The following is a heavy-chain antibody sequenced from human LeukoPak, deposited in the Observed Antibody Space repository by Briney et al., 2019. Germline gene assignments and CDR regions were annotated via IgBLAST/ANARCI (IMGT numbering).Heavy chain of an antibody. Sequence: PGRSLRLSCAASGFTFDDYAMHWVRHAPGKGLEWVSGISWNSGSIDYADSVKGRFTISRDNAKNSLYLQMNSLRAEDTALYYCAKGDSGAYSYYFDYWGQGTLVTVSS. J-gene: IGHJ4*02. CDR3: AKGDSGAYSYYFDY. CDR2: ISWNSGSI. V-gene: IGHV3-9*01. D-gene: IGHD5-12*01. CDR1: GFTFDDYA.